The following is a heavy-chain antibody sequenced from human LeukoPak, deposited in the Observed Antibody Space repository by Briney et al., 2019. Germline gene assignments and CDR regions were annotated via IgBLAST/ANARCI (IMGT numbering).Heavy chain of an antibody. V-gene: IGHV4-34*01. CDR2: INHSGST. D-gene: IGHD5-24*01. J-gene: IGHJ4*02. Sequence: SETLSLTCAVYGGSFSGYYWSWIRQPPGKGLEWIGEINHSGSTNYNPSLKSRVTISVDTSKNQFSLKLSSVTAADTAVYYCARVATRRDGYNPDYWGQGTLVTVPS. CDR1: GGSFSGYY. CDR3: ARVATRRDGYNPDY.